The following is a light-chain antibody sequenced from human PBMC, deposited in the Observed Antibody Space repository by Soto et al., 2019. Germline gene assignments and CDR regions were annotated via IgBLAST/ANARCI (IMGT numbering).Light chain of an antibody. CDR2: DVT. V-gene: IGLV2-14*03. Sequence: QSVLTQPASVSGSPGQSITISCTGTSSDIGAYNYVSWYQQHPGKAPKLIIYDVTNRPAGISSRFSASKSGNTASLTISVLQAEDAADYYCCSYKSSSTLYVFGTGTKVTVL. CDR1: SSDIGAYNY. CDR3: CSYKSSSTLYV. J-gene: IGLJ1*01.